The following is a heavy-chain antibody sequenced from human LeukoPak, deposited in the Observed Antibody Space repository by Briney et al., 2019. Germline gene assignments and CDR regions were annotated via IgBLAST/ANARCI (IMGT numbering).Heavy chain of an antibody. V-gene: IGHV1-2*02. Sequence: ASVKVSCKASGYTFTSYAMNWVRQAPGQGLEWMGWINPKSGSTNYAQKFQGRVTMTRDTSISTVYMDLNSLTSDDTAVYYCARIAAALNWFDPWGQGTLVTVSS. CDR1: GYTFTSYA. CDR2: INPKSGST. D-gene: IGHD6-13*01. J-gene: IGHJ5*02. CDR3: ARIAAALNWFDP.